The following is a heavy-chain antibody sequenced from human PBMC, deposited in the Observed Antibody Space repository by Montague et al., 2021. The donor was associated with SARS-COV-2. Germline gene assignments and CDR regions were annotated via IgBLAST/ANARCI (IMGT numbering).Heavy chain of an antibody. CDR2: IYSGGSST. J-gene: IGHJ4*02. CDR3: AKDLGGYGDAIDY. D-gene: IGHD4-17*01. CDR1: GFTFSNYA. V-gene: IGHV3-23*03. Sequence: SLSLSCSASGFTFSNYAMSWVRQAPGKGLEWVSVIYSGGSSTYYADSVKGRFTISRDNSKNTLYLQMNSLRAEDTAVYYCAKDLGGYGDAIDYWGQGTLVTVSS.